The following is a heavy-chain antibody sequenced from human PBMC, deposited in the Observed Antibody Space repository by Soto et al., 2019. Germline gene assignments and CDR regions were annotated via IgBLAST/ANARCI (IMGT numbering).Heavy chain of an antibody. V-gene: IGHV4-39*01. CDR1: GGSISSSSYY. D-gene: IGHD2-8*01. CDR3: ARHSGDIVLMVYAINWCDP. CDR2: IYYSGST. Sequence: QLQLQESGPGLVKPSETLSLTCTVSGGSISSSSYYWGWIRQPPGKGLEWIGSIYYSGSTYYNPSHKSRVTISGDTSNDHFSLKLSSVTAADTAVYYCARHSGDIVLMVYAINWCDPWGQGTQVTVSS. J-gene: IGHJ5*02.